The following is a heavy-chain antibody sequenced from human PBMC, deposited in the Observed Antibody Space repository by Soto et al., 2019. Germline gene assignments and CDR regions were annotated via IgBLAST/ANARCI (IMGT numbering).Heavy chain of an antibody. Sequence: EVKLLESGGALVQPGGSLRLSCAASGFTFSSYAMSWVRQAPGKGLEWVSSITGGGENTHYADSVRGRFTISRDNSKNTLSLQMNSLRVEDTAVYHCAKGRIAVAAPYNWFDPWGQGTLVTLSS. CDR2: ITGGGENT. V-gene: IGHV3-23*01. J-gene: IGHJ5*02. D-gene: IGHD6-19*01. CDR1: GFTFSSYA. CDR3: AKGRIAVAAPYNWFDP.